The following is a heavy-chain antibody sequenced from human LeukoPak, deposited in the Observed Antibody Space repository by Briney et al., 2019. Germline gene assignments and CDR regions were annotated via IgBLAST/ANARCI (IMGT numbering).Heavy chain of an antibody. Sequence: PSETLSLTCTVSGGSLRNSNSIWAWIRQPPGKGLEWIGTIYYSGITHYSPSLKSRVTISVDTSKNQFSLKLSSVTATDTALYYCARRVYGTSQYYWGQGALVTVSS. CDR3: ARRVYGTSQYY. CDR1: GGSLRNSNSI. J-gene: IGHJ4*02. V-gene: IGHV4-39*01. D-gene: IGHD5/OR15-5a*01. CDR2: IYYSGIT.